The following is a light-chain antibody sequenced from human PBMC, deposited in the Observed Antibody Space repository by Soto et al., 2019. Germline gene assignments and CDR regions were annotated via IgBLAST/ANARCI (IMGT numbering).Light chain of an antibody. J-gene: IGLJ1*01. CDR2: DNN. CDR3: GTWDSSVSEGGV. Sequence: QSVLTQPPSVSAAPGQRVTISCSGSSSTVGNNYVSWYQQFPGTAPKLLIYDNNKRPSGIPDRFTGSKSGTSATLDITGLQTGDEADYYCGTWDSSVSEGGVFGTGTKVTVL. CDR1: SSTVGNNY. V-gene: IGLV1-51*01.